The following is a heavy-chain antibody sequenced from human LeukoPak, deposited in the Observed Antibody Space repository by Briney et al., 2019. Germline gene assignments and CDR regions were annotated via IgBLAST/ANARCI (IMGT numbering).Heavy chain of an antibody. CDR3: ARAMVSTTVFTRGDY. CDR1: GFTFSSYS. J-gene: IGHJ4*02. CDR2: ITSSSNTI. V-gene: IGHV3-48*01. D-gene: IGHD4-11*01. Sequence: PGGSLRLSCAASGFTFSSYSMNWVRQAPGKGLEWVSYITSSSNTIYYADSAKGRFTISRDNSQNSLYLQMNSLGAEDTAVYYCARAMVSTTVFTRGDYWGQGTLVTVSS.